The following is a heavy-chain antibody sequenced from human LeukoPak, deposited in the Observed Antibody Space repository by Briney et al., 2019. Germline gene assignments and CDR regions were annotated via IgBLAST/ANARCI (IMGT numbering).Heavy chain of an antibody. CDR2: LYYSGST. V-gene: IGHV4-59*08. J-gene: IGHJ3*02. Sequence: ASETLSLTCTVSGNSVSGYYWTWIRQPPGKGLEWIGYLYYSGSTNYNPSLKSRVTISVDTSKNQFSLKLTSVTAADTAVYYCASYCSSTSCLRRAFDIWGQGTMVTVSS. CDR1: GNSVSGYY. CDR3: ASYCSSTSCLRRAFDI. D-gene: IGHD2-2*01.